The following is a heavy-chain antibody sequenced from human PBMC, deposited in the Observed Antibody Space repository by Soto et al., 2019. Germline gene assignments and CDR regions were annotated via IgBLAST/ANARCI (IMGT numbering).Heavy chain of an antibody. CDR2: INPKTAAT. Sequence: QVQLVQSGAEVKKSGASVKVSCKASGYTFSDYFIQWLRQAPGQGLEWVAWINPKTAATNYAKKFQDSVTLTSDTSISTAYLELTRLRPDDTAVYYCARIKWGLDYYSGMDVWGQGTAVTVSS. D-gene: IGHD1-26*01. V-gene: IGHV1-2*02. CDR3: ARIKWGLDYYSGMDV. J-gene: IGHJ6*02. CDR1: GYTFSDYF.